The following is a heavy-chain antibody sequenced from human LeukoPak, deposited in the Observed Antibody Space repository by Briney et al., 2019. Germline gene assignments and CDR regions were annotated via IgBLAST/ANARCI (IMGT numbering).Heavy chain of an antibody. Sequence: PGRSLRLSCAASGFTFSSYGMHWVRQAPGKGLEWVAVISSNGNNKHYGDSVKGRFTISRDNSKNTLSLQMDSLRAEDTAVYYCTKGCLGGGNCFYFQHWGQGTLVSVSS. CDR1: GFTFSSYG. CDR2: ISSNGNNK. CDR3: TKGCLGGGNCFYFQH. D-gene: IGHD2-15*01. J-gene: IGHJ1*01. V-gene: IGHV3-30*18.